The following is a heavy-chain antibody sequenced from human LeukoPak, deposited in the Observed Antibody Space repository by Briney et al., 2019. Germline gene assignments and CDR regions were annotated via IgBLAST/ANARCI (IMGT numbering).Heavy chain of an antibody. Sequence: PGGSLRLSCAASGFTFSSYAMHWVRQAPGKGLEWVAVISYDGSNKYYADSVKGRFTISRDNSKNTLYLQMNSLRAEDTAVYYCARLRALLASKHAFDIWGQGTMVTVSS. CDR1: GFTFSSYA. CDR2: ISYDGSNK. CDR3: ARLRALLASKHAFDI. J-gene: IGHJ3*02. V-gene: IGHV3-30*04. D-gene: IGHD1-26*01.